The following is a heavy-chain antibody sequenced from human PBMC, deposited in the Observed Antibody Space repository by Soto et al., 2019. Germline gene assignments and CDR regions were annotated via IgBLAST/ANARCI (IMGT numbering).Heavy chain of an antibody. Sequence: SLRLSCAASGFTFDDYAMHWVRQAPGKGLEWVSGISWNSGSIGYADSVKGRFAISRDNAKNSLYLQMNSLRAEDTALYYCAKDYGSGIPYYYYMDVWGKGTTVTVSS. D-gene: IGHD3-10*01. J-gene: IGHJ6*03. V-gene: IGHV3-9*01. CDR1: GFTFDDYA. CDR2: ISWNSGSI. CDR3: AKDYGSGIPYYYYMDV.